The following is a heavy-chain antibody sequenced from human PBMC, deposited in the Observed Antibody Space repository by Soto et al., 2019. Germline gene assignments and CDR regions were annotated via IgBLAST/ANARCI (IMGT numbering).Heavy chain of an antibody. CDR1: VLTFSDYY. Sequence: WVAXRLSCAASVLTFSDYYISLIRQAPGKGLEWVSYISSSGSTIYYADSVNGRFTISRDNAKNSLYLQMNSLRAEDTAVYYCERARGWEARIDYWGQGTQVTVSS. J-gene: IGHJ4*02. V-gene: IGHV3-11*01. CDR3: ERARGWEARIDY. CDR2: ISSSGSTI. D-gene: IGHD6-6*01.